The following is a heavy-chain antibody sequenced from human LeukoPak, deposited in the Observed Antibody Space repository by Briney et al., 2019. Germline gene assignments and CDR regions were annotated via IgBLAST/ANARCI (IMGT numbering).Heavy chain of an antibody. D-gene: IGHD3-22*01. J-gene: IGHJ3*02. Sequence: PSETLSLTCAVYSGSFSGYYWGWIRQPPRQEPVWSGYIHYSGTTSLNPSLKSRVTISVDTSKKQFSLKLSSVTAADTAVYYCAKTERLESSWGARGNAFDIWGQGTMVTVSS. V-gene: IGHV4-34*01. CDR1: SGSFSGYY. CDR3: AKTERLESSWGARGNAFDI. CDR2: IHYSGTT.